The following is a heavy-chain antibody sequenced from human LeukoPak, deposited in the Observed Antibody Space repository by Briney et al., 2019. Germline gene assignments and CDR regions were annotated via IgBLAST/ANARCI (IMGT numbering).Heavy chain of an antibody. CDR1: GFTFSSYA. CDR3: AKIDAY. J-gene: IGHJ4*02. CDR2: ISGSDDST. Sequence: GGSLRLSCAASGFTFSSYALSWVRQAPAKGLEWVSSISGSDDSTYYADSVKGRFTISRDNAKNTLYLQMSSLRAEDTAVYYCAKIDAYWGQGTLVTVPS. V-gene: IGHV3-23*01.